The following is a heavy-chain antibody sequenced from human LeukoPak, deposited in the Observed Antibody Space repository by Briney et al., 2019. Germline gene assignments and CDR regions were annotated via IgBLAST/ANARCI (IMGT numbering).Heavy chain of an antibody. Sequence: GGSLRLSCAASGFTFSDYALTWVRQVPGKGLEWVSTISGSGSTTYYAQSVKGRFTISRDNSKNTLYLQMNGLRAEDTAVYYCAKDVSSFVVATVKLDYWGQGALVTVSS. D-gene: IGHD2-21*02. V-gene: IGHV3-23*01. CDR2: ISGSGSTT. J-gene: IGHJ4*02. CDR1: GFTFSDYA. CDR3: AKDVSSFVVATVKLDY.